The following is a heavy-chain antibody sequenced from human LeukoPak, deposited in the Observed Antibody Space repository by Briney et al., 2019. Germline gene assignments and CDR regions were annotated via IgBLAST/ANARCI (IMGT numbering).Heavy chain of an antibody. CDR3: ARDTARAAYSSSYYFDY. CDR1: GGSISSYY. J-gene: IGHJ4*02. D-gene: IGHD6-6*01. CDR2: IYTSGST. Sequence: SGTLSLTCTVSGGSISSYYWSWIRQPAGKGLEWIGRIYTSGSTNYNPSLKSRVTMSVDTSKNQFSLKLSSVTAADTAVYYCARDTARAAYSSSYYFDYWGQGTLVTVSS. V-gene: IGHV4-4*07.